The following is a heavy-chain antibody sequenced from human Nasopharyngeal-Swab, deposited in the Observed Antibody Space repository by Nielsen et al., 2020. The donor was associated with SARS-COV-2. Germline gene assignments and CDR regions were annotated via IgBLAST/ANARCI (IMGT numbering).Heavy chain of an antibody. Sequence: GESLKISCAASGFTFSSYGMHWVRQAPGKGLEWVAVISYDGSNKYYADSVKGRFTISRDNSKNTLYLQMNSLRAEDTAVYYCARDEYSSSWYPSYWGQGTLVTVSS. CDR3: ARDEYSSSWYPSY. D-gene: IGHD6-13*01. CDR1: GFTFSSYG. V-gene: IGHV3-30*03. J-gene: IGHJ4*02. CDR2: ISYDGSNK.